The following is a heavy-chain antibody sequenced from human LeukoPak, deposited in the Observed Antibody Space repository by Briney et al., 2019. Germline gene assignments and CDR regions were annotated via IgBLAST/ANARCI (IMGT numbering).Heavy chain of an antibody. D-gene: IGHD3-9*01. Sequence: ASGPTLVIPTQTLTLTCTFSGFSLSTSGVGVGWIRQPPGKALEWLALIYWNDDKRYSPSPKSRLTITKDTSENQAVLTMTNMDPVDTATYYCAHSDTLTGYFISYFDYWGQGTLVTVSS. CDR1: GFSLSTSGVG. CDR2: IYWNDDK. V-gene: IGHV2-5*01. J-gene: IGHJ4*02. CDR3: AHSDTLTGYFISYFDY.